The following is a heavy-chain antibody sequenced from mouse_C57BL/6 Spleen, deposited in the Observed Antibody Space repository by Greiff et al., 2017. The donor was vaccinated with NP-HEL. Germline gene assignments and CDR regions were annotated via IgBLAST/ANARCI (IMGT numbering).Heavy chain of an antibody. CDR2: ISSGGDYI. V-gene: IGHV5-9-1*02. D-gene: IGHD2-2*01. J-gene: IGHJ3*01. CDR1: GFTFSSYA. CDR3: TRDDGYDGASAWVAY. Sequence: EVKLVESGEGLVKPGGSLKLSCAASGFTFSSYAMSWVRQTPEKRLEWVAYISSGGDYIYYADTVKGRFTISRDNARNTLYLQMSSLKSEDTAMYYCTRDDGYDGASAWVAYWGQGTLVTVSA.